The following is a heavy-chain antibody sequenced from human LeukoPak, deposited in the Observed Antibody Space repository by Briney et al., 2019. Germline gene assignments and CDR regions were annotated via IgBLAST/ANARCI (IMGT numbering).Heavy chain of an antibody. CDR2: ISYSSSYI. D-gene: IGHD3-10*02. Sequence: PGGSLRLSCAASGFTFSSYSMNWVRQAPGKGLEWVSSISYSSSYIYYADSVKGRFTISRDNAKNSLYLQMNSLRAEDTAVYCCAELGITMIGGVWGKGTTVTISS. CDR3: AELGITMIGGV. J-gene: IGHJ6*04. V-gene: IGHV3-21*01. CDR1: GFTFSSYS.